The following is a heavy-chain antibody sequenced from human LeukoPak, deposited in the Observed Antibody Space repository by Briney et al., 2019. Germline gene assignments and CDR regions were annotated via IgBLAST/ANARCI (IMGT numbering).Heavy chain of an antibody. CDR1: GFPFSSYS. Sequence: PGGSLRLSCAASGFPFSSYSMNWVRQAPGKGLEWVSYISSSSSTIYYADSVKGRFTISRDNAKNSLYLQMNSLRAEDTAVYYCAREVGMALSEYYYYGMDVWGQGTTVTVSS. CDR2: ISSSSSTI. V-gene: IGHV3-48*01. CDR3: AREVGMALSEYYYYGMDV. J-gene: IGHJ6*02. D-gene: IGHD5-24*01.